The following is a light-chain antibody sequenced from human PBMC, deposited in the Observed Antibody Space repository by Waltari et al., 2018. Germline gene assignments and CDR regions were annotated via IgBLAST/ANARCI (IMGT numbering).Light chain of an antibody. CDR2: SNK. CDR1: SSNIGSNT. J-gene: IGLJ2*01. CDR3: AAWDDSLNGHVV. V-gene: IGLV1-44*01. Sequence: QSVLTQPPSASGTPGQRVTISCSGSSSNIGSNTVHWYQQLPGTAPKLLIYSNKPRPSGVPDRFSGSKSGTSASLAISGLQSEDEADYYCAAWDDSLNGHVVFGGGTKLTVL.